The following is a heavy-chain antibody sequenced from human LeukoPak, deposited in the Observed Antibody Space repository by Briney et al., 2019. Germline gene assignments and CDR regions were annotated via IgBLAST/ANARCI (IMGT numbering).Heavy chain of an antibody. V-gene: IGHV3-30*03. CDR1: GFTFSTYS. D-gene: IGHD3-10*01. CDR3: AREGYYGSGSPPSLYFDY. J-gene: IGHJ4*02. Sequence: GGSLRLSCAASGFTFSTYSMNWVRQAPGKGLEWAAVTSSDLNVKLYADSVKGRFTISRDNSRSTLYLQMNSLRPEDTAIYYCAREGYYGSGSPPSLYFDYWGQGTLVTVSS. CDR2: TSSDLNVK.